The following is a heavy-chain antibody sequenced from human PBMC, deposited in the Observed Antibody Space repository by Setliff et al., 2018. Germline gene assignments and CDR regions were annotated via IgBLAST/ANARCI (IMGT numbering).Heavy chain of an antibody. J-gene: IGHJ4*02. CDR1: GYNFSSYG. V-gene: IGHV1-18*01. CDR2: TSNNNAKT. Sequence: VASVKVSCKASGYNFSSYGISYGITWVRQAPGQGLEWMGWTSNNNAKTHYAQKFQGRVTLTTDTPTNTAYMEMGGLRSDDTAVYYCARAGESSSFDYWGQGTLVTVSS. CDR3: ARAGESSSFDY. D-gene: IGHD3-16*02.